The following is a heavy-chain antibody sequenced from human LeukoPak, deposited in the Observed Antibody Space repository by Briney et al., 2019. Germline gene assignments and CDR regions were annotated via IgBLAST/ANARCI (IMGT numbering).Heavy chain of an antibody. J-gene: IGHJ4*02. V-gene: IGHV4-59*08. D-gene: IGHD1-26*01. CDR1: GDSFSLHF. CDR3: ARSKSRTGSYLSFDS. Sequence: SETLSLTCTISGDSFSLHFWNWIRQSPGLGLEWIGYISSSGSANYNVFLKSRLTISIDTSKNQFSLRLSSVTVADTAVYYCARSKSRTGSYLSFDSWGQGTLVTVSS. CDR2: ISSSGSA.